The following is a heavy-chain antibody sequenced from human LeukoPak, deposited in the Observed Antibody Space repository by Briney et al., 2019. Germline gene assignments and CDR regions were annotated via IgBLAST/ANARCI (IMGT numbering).Heavy chain of an antibody. Sequence: SETLSLTCTVSAGSISNYFWSWIRQPAEKGLEWIGRIYTSGTTNYSPSLKSRVTMSVDTSTNQFSLKLTSVTAADTAEYYCAREHGSGSRGLDFWGQGTLVTVSS. CDR1: AGSISNYF. CDR3: AREHGSGSRGLDF. D-gene: IGHD3-10*01. CDR2: IYTSGTT. V-gene: IGHV4-4*07. J-gene: IGHJ4*02.